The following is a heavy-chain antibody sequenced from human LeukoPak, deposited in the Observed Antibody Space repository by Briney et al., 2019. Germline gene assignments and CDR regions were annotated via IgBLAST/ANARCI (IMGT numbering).Heavy chain of an antibody. CDR1: GFTFDDYT. J-gene: IGHJ4*02. CDR3: ASCPRFSSSCFTFDY. V-gene: IGHV3-43*01. Sequence: GGSLRLSCAASGFTFDDYTMHWVRQVPGKGLEWVSFISWDGSSTYYVDSVKGRFTISRDNAKNSLYLQMNSLRAEDTAVYYCASCPRFSSSCFTFDYWGQGTLVTVSS. D-gene: IGHD6-13*01. CDR2: ISWDGSST.